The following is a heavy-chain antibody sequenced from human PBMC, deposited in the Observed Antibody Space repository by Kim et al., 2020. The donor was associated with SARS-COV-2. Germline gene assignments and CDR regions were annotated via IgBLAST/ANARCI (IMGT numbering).Heavy chain of an antibody. D-gene: IGHD3-3*01. V-gene: IGHV1-8*01. CDR3: ARVGYYDFWSGYYGGLFWFDP. Sequence: ASVKVSCKASGYTFTSYDINWVRQATGQGLEWMGWMNPNSGNTGYAQKFQGRVTMTRNTSISTAYMELSSLRSEDTAVYYCARVGYYDFWSGYYGGLFWFDPWGQGTLVTVSS. CDR1: GYTFTSYD. J-gene: IGHJ5*02. CDR2: MNPNSGNT.